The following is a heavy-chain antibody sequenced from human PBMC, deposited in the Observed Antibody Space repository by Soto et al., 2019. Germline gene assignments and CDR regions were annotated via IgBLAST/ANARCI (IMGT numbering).Heavy chain of an antibody. Sequence: QVQLVQSGAEVKKPGASVQVSCKASGYTFTNFGIGWVRQAPGRGLEWMGWISAYNGNTNYAQNFAGRVNMTTDTSTSTAYMELRILRSDDTAVYYCARGGTLIDYWGQGTLVTVSS. V-gene: IGHV1-18*01. D-gene: IGHD3-16*01. J-gene: IGHJ4*02. CDR3: ARGGTLIDY. CDR1: GYTFTNFG. CDR2: ISAYNGNT.